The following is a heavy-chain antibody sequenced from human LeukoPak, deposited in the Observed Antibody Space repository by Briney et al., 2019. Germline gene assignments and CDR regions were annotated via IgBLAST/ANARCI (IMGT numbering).Heavy chain of an antibody. V-gene: IGHV1-3*01. CDR3: ARDVDTANWFDP. CDR2: INAGNGNT. J-gene: IGHJ5*02. CDR1: GYTFTSYA. D-gene: IGHD5-18*01. Sequence: GASVKVSCKASGYTFTSYAMHWVRQAPGQRLEWMGWINAGNGNTKYSQKFQGRVTITRDTSASTAYMELSSLRSEDTAVYYCARDVDTANWFDPWGQGTLVTVSS.